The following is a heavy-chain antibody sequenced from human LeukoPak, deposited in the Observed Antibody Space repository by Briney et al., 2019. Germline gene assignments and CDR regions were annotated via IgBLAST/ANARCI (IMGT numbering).Heavy chain of an antibody. D-gene: IGHD1/OR15-1a*01. CDR3: AQEEQYNMYFDY. CDR1: GYTLTDKY. CDR2: INPNNGDT. J-gene: IGHJ4*02. V-gene: IGHV1-2*02. Sequence: GASVKVSCKASGYTLTDKYLHWVRQAPGQGLEWMGWINPNNGDTTYAQKFQGRVTMTRDTSISTAYMELSRLTSDDTAVYYCAQEEQYNMYFDYWGRGTLVTVSS.